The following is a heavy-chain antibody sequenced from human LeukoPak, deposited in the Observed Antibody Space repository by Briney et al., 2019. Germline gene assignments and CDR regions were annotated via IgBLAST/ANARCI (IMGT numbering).Heavy chain of an antibody. Sequence: GGSLRLSCAASGFSFSDYDIHWVRLAPGKGLEWVTFIRYDGSNTYAESVKGRFTISRDNAKNSLYLQMNSLRAEDTAVYYCARGLPFGVGATSNWFDPWGQGTLVTVSS. CDR2: IRYDGSNT. CDR1: GFSFSDYD. CDR3: ARGLPFGVGATSNWFDP. V-gene: IGHV3-30*02. J-gene: IGHJ5*02. D-gene: IGHD1-26*01.